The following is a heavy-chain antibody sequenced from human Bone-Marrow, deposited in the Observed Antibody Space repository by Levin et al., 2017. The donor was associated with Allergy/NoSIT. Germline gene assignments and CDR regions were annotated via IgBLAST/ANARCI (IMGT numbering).Heavy chain of an antibody. CDR1: GGSIRSSNW. CDR2: IYHTGST. V-gene: IGHV4-4*01. Sequence: PSETLSLTCAVSGGSIRSSNWWSWVRQSPGKGLEWIGEIYHTGSTNYNPSLTSRVTISLDMSKNQFSLNLGSVTAADTAVYWCARHHMDMSAVIPAYYFDFWGQGALVTVSS. CDR3: ARHHMDMSAVIPAYYFDF. D-gene: IGHD2-21*01. J-gene: IGHJ4*02.